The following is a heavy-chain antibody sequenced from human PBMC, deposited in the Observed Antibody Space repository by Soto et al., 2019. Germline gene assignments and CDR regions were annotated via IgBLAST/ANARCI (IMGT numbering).Heavy chain of an antibody. Sequence: QVQLQESGPGLLKPSETLSLTCTVSGGSISSYYWSWIRQPPGKGLEWIGYIYYSGSTNSNPSLKSRFTISVDTSNNQDSLMLSSATDADTAVYDCARHHDSWSQGTLVTVSS. J-gene: IGHJ4*02. CDR1: GGSISSYY. CDR3: ARHHDS. V-gene: IGHV4-59*08. CDR2: IYYSGST.